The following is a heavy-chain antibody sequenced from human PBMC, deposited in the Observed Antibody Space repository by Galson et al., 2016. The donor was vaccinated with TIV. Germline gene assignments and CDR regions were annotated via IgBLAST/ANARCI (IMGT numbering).Heavy chain of an antibody. Sequence: DSVKGRFTISSDNSKNTLSLQMNSLRAEDTAVYYCARDRSIYFYYGMDVWGQGTTVTVSS. V-gene: IGHV3-30*01. J-gene: IGHJ6*02. CDR3: ARDRSIYFYYGMDV.